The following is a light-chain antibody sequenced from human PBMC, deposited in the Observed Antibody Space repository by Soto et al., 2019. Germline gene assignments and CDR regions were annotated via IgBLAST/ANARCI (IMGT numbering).Light chain of an antibody. CDR3: QQYHTYSRT. CDR1: QRVSSS. CDR2: FAS. Sequence: DIQMTQSPSTLSASVGDRVTITCRASQRVSSSLAWYQQKPGKAPRLLIYFASNLESGVPSRFSGSGSGTEFTLTISSLQPDDFASYYCQQYHTYSRTFGQGTKVDIK. V-gene: IGKV1-5*01. J-gene: IGKJ1*01.